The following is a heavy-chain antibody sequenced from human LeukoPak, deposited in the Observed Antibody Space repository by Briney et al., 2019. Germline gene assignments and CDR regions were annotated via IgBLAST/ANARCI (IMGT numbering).Heavy chain of an antibody. D-gene: IGHD3-3*01. J-gene: IGHJ4*02. Sequence: GGSLRLSCAASGFTFSGYTMNWVRQAPGKGPEWVSSISGSGITTNYADSVKGRFTISREYSNNTLYLQMSSLRAEDTAIYYCAKETALVGGHAAIFDHWGQGTLVTVSS. CDR3: AKETALVGGHAAIFDH. CDR2: ISGSGITT. V-gene: IGHV3-23*01. CDR1: GFTFSGYT.